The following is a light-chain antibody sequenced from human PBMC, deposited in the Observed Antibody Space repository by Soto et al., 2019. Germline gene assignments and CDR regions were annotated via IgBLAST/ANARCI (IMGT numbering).Light chain of an antibody. CDR2: QTS. J-gene: IGKJ1*01. CDR3: QQYSLYRK. V-gene: IGKV1-5*03. Sequence: DIQMTQSRSTLSGSVGDRVTITCLASQTISYWLAWYQQKPGKAPKLLIYQTSTLQGGVPSRFSGSGSGTEFTLTISSLQPDDSATYYFQQYSLYRKLGQGTKV. CDR1: QTISYW.